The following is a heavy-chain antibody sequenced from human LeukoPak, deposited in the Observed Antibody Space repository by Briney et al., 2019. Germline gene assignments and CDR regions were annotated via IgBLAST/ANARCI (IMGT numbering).Heavy chain of an antibody. Sequence: SVKVSCKASGGTFSSHAISWVRQAPGQGLGWMGGIIPIFGTANYAQKFQGRVTITTDESTSTAYMELSSLRSEDTAVYYCARDDGSSGPYYMDVWGKGTTVTVSS. J-gene: IGHJ6*03. V-gene: IGHV1-69*05. CDR2: IIPIFGTA. CDR3: ARDDGSSGPYYMDV. D-gene: IGHD6-13*01. CDR1: GGTFSSHA.